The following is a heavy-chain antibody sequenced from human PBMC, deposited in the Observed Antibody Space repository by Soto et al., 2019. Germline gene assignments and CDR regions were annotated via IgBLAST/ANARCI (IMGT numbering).Heavy chain of an antibody. Sequence: QVQLLQSGAEVKKPGSSVKVSYEASGGSFNNYVISWLRQAPGQGLEWMGGIITNYEAANYAQKFRGRLTITADKATNTAYMELNSLRPEDTATYYCARYWNAGTLYGAFDIWGQGTTVIVS. CDR3: ARYWNAGTLYGAFDI. CDR1: GGSFNNYV. D-gene: IGHD4-17*01. J-gene: IGHJ3*02. CDR2: IITNYEAA. V-gene: IGHV1-69*06.